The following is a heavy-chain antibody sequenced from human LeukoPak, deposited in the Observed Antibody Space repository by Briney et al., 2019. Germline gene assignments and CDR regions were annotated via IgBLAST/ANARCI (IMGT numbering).Heavy chain of an antibody. D-gene: IGHD3-10*01. Sequence: PSGTLSLTCAVSGDSIISTNLWSWVRQPPGKGLEWIGEIFYSGSTNYNPSLKSRVTISTDSSKNQFSLKLSSVTAADTAVYYCARRPNLTYYYGSGSYTAYAFDIWGQGTMVTVSS. CDR2: IFYSGST. CDR1: GDSIISTNL. V-gene: IGHV4-4*02. CDR3: ARRPNLTYYYGSGSYTAYAFDI. J-gene: IGHJ3*02.